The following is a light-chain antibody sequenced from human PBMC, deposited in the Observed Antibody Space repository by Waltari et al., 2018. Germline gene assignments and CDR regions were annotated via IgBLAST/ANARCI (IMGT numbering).Light chain of an antibody. CDR3: HQYNNWPPYT. J-gene: IGKJ2*01. CDR1: QSVSSNY. Sequence: EIVLTQSPGTLSLSPGERATLSCRASQSVSSNYLAWYQQRPGQAPRLLIHGSSSRATGIPDRFSGSGSGTDFTLTISRLEPEDFAVYYCHQYNNWPPYTFGQGTKLEIK. V-gene: IGKV3-20*01. CDR2: GSS.